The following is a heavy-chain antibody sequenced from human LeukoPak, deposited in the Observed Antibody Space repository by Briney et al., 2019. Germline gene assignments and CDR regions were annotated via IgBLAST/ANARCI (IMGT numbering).Heavy chain of an antibody. CDR3: ARDPTYYYYMDV. J-gene: IGHJ6*03. V-gene: IGHV4-4*07. CDR2: ISTSGST. CDR1: GGSISSYY. Sequence: PSETLSLTCTVSGGSISSYYWSWIRQPAGKGLEWTGRISTSGSTNYNPSLKSRVTMSVDTSKNQFSLKLISVTAADTAVYYCARDPTYYYYMDVWGKGTTVTVSS.